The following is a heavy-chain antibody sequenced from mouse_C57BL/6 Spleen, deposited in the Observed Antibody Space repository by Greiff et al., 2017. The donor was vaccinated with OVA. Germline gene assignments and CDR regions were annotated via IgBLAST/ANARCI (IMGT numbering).Heavy chain of an antibody. CDR2: IYPGDGDT. D-gene: IGHD2-4*01. V-gene: IGHV1-82*01. J-gene: IGHJ3*01. CDR1: GYAFSSSW. Sequence: LQESGPELVKPGASVKISCKASGYAFSSSWMNWVKQRPGKGLEWIGRIYPGDGDTNYNGKFKGKATLTADKSSSTAYMQLSSLTSEDSAVYFCAREGIYYDYDTFAYWGQGTLVTVSA. CDR3: AREGIYYDYDTFAY.